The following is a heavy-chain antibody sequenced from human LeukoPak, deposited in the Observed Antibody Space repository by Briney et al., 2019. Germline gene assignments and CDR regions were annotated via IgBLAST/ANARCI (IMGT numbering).Heavy chain of an antibody. CDR2: FDPEDGET. D-gene: IGHD1-26*01. Sequence: GASVKVSCKVSGYTLTELSMHWVRQAPGKGLEWMGGFDPEDGETIYAQKFQGRVTLTEDTSTDTAFMELSSLRSDDTAVYYCAVALVGASGYFDYWGQGTLVTVSS. J-gene: IGHJ4*02. V-gene: IGHV1-24*01. CDR3: AVALVGASGYFDY. CDR1: GYTLTELS.